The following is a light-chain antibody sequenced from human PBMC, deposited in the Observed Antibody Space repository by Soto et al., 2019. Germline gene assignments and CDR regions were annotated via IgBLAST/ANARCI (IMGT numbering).Light chain of an antibody. Sequence: QSALTQPASVSGSPGQSITISCTGTSSDVGGYNYVSWYQQHPGKAPKLMIYDVSNRPLGVSNRFSGSKSGNTASLTISGLQAEDEADYYCSSYTSSSILYVFGTGTKLTVL. CDR2: DVS. CDR1: SSDVGGYNY. J-gene: IGLJ1*01. CDR3: SSYTSSSILYV. V-gene: IGLV2-14*01.